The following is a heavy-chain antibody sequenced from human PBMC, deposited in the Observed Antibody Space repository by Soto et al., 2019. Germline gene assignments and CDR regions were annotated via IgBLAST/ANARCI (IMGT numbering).Heavy chain of an antibody. D-gene: IGHD6-13*01. CDR2: IWYDGSNK. CDR3: ARDKSSGYSLFPNYYYGMDV. J-gene: IGHJ6*02. Sequence: GGSLRLSCAASGFTFSSYGMHWVRQAPGKGLEWVAVIWYDGSNKYYADSVKGRFTISRDNSKNTLYLQMNSLRAEDTAVYYCARDKSSGYSLFPNYYYGMDVWGQGTTVTVSS. CDR1: GFTFSSYG. V-gene: IGHV3-33*01.